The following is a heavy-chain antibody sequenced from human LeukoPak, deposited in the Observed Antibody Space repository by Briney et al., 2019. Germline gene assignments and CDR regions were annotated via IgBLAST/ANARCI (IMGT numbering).Heavy chain of an antibody. CDR1: GGSISSYY. J-gene: IGHJ6*03. CDR3: AREGSNDASYHYYMDV. CDR2: IYYSGST. D-gene: IGHD2-15*01. V-gene: IGHV4-59*01. Sequence: PSETLSLTCTVSGGSISSYYWSWIRQPPGKGLEWIGYIYYSGSTNYNATLKSRVTISVDTSKDQLSLKLSSVTAADTAVYYCAREGSNDASYHYYMDVWGKGTTVTVSS.